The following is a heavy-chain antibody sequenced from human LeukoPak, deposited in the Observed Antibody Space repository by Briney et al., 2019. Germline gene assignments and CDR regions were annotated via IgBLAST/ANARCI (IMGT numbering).Heavy chain of an antibody. V-gene: IGHV3-30*18. CDR1: GFTFSSYS. D-gene: IGHD3-3*01. CDR3: ANTKRDYDFWSGTGYYYYYYYMDV. Sequence: GGSLRLSCAASGFTFSSYSMNWVRQAPGKGLEWVAVISYDGSNKYYADSVKGRFTISRDNSKNTLYLQMNSLRAEDTAVYYCANTKRDYDFWSGTGYYYYYYYMDVWGKGTTVTVSS. J-gene: IGHJ6*03. CDR2: ISYDGSNK.